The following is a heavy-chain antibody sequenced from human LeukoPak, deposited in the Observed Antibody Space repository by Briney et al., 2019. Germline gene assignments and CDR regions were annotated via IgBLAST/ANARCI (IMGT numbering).Heavy chain of an antibody. Sequence: SETLSLTCAVYGGSFSGYYWSWIRQPPGKGLEWIGEINHSGSTNYNPSLKSRVTISVDTSKNQFSLKLSSVTAADTAVYYCASQIAVAGPDYWGRGTLVTVSS. J-gene: IGHJ4*02. CDR2: INHSGST. CDR1: GGSFSGYY. D-gene: IGHD6-19*01. CDR3: ASQIAVAGPDY. V-gene: IGHV4-34*01.